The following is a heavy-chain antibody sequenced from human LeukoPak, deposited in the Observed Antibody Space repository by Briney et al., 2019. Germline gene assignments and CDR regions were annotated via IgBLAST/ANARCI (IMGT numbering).Heavy chain of an antibody. D-gene: IGHD3-22*01. CDR2: IWYDGSNK. CDR3: ARGDYYDSSGYGDY. CDR1: GFTISSYG. V-gene: IGHV3-33*01. Sequence: GGSLRVSCAASGFTISSYGMHWVRQAPGKGLEWVAVIWYDGSNKYYADSVKGRFTISRDNSKNTLYLQMNSLRAEDTAVYYCARGDYYDSSGYGDYWGQGTLVTVSS. J-gene: IGHJ4*02.